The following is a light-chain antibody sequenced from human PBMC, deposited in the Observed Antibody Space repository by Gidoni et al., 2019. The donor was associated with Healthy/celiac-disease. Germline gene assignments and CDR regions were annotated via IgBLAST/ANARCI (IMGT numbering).Light chain of an antibody. CDR2: LGS. J-gene: IGKJ2*01. Sequence: DIVMTQSPLSLPVTPGEPASISCRSSQSLLHSNGYNYLDWYLPKPGQSPQLLIYLGSNRASGVPDRFSGSGSGTDFTLKISRVEAEDVRVYYCMQALQAPYTFXQXTKLEIK. V-gene: IGKV2-28*01. CDR3: MQALQAPYT. CDR1: QSLLHSNGYNY.